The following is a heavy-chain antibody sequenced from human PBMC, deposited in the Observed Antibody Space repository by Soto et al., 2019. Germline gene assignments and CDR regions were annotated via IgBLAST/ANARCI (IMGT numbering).Heavy chain of an antibody. Sequence: GASVKVSCKASGYTFTSYAMHWVRQAPGQRLEWMGWINAGNGNTKYPQKFQGRVTITRDTSASTAYMELSSLRSEDTAVYYGARDPGYSYGYNWGQGTLVTVSS. D-gene: IGHD5-18*01. CDR1: GYTFTSYA. CDR2: INAGNGNT. V-gene: IGHV1-3*01. CDR3: ARDPGYSYGYN. J-gene: IGHJ4*02.